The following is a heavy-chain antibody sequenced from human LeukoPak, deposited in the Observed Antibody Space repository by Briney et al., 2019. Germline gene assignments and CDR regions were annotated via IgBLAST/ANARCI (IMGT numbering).Heavy chain of an antibody. J-gene: IGHJ4*02. CDR3: AKAPVTTCSGAYCYPFDY. Sequence: GGSLRLSCAASAFTFSNHGMNWVRQAPGKGLEWVSAISVSGNTYHADSVKGRFTISRDSSKNTLYLQMNRLRAEDAAVYYCAKAPVTTCSGAYCYPFDYWGQGTLVTVSS. CDR1: AFTFSNHG. V-gene: IGHV3-23*01. CDR2: ISVSGNT. D-gene: IGHD2-21*01.